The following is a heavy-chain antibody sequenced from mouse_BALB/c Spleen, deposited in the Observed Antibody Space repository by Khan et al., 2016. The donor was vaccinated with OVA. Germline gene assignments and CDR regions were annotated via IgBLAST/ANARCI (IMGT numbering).Heavy chain of an antibody. CDR1: GYTFTDYN. Sequence: VQLQQSGPELVKPGASVKISCKASGYTFTDYNMDWVKQSHGKSLEWVGYIFPNNGDSGYNQKFKTKATLTVDSSSTTAYMELRSLTSEDSAVLCLARSGHGSFAYWGQGTLVTVSA. V-gene: IGHV1S29*02. CDR3: ARSGHGSFAY. J-gene: IGHJ3*01. CDR2: IFPNNGDS. D-gene: IGHD6-1*01.